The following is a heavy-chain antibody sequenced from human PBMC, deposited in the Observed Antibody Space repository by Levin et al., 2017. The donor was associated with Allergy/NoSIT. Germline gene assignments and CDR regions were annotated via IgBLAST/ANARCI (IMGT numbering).Heavy chain of an antibody. Sequence: LGESLKISCKGSGYSFTTYWIAWVRQMPEKGLEWMGIIYPADSKTKYSPSFQGLVTISVDKSISSAYLQWNSLKASDTAVYYCTRQGVSGRYSGSQDYWGQGTLVTVSS. D-gene: IGHD1-26*01. CDR2: IYPADSKT. CDR3: TRQGVSGRYSGSQDY. J-gene: IGHJ4*02. V-gene: IGHV5-51*01. CDR1: GYSFTTYW.